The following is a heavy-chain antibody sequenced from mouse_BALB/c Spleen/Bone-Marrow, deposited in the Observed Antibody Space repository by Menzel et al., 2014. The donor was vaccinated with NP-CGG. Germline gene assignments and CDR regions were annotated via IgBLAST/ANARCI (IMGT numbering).Heavy chain of an antibody. CDR3: ARGDDYVSWFAY. J-gene: IGHJ3*01. Sequence: EVMLVESGGGLVQPGGSLKLSCAASGFTFSNYGMSWVRQTPDKRLEFVATINTNGGEIYYPDSVKGRFTISRDNAKNTLYSQMRSLKSEDTAMYYCARGDDYVSWFAYWGQGTLVTVSA. D-gene: IGHD2-4*01. CDR2: INTNGGEI. CDR1: GFTFSNYG. V-gene: IGHV5-6-3*01.